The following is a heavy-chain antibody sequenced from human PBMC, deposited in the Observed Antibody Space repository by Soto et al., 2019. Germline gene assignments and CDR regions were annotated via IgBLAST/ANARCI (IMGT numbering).Heavy chain of an antibody. V-gene: IGHV4-59*01. J-gene: IGHJ4*02. D-gene: IGHD1-20*01. Sequence: QVQLQESGPGLVKPSETLSLTCTVSGGSISSYYWSWIRQPPGKGLEWIGYIYYSGSTNYNPSLKSRVTISVDTSKNQFPLKLSSVTAADTAVYYCARPTYNSGSPFDYWGQGTLVTVSS. CDR2: IYYSGST. CDR1: GGSISSYY. CDR3: ARPTYNSGSPFDY.